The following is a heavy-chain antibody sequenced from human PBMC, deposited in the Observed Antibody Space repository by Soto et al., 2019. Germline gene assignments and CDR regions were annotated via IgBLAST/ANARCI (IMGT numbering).Heavy chain of an antibody. V-gene: IGHV4-34*09. CDR2: INHSGTT. J-gene: IGHJ6*02. Sequence: LSLTCTVDGWWLSGYYWIWIRQPPWKELEWIGHINHSGTTNYNPSLKSRLTISVDTSKNHFSLRLTSVTAADTAVYYCARDLWVETELYYYGMDVWGQGTTVTVSS. CDR3: ARDLWVETELYYYGMDV. D-gene: IGHD1-1*01. CDR1: GWWLSGYY.